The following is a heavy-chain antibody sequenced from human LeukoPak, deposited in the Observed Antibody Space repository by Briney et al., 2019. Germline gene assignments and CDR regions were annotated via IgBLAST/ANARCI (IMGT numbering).Heavy chain of an antibody. V-gene: IGHV4-59*08. CDR1: GGSISSYY. CDR3: ARQIRWFGEDYFDY. Sequence: PSETLSLTCTVSGGSISSYYWSWIRQPPGKGLEWIGYIYYSGSTNYNPSLKSRVTISVDTSKNQFSPKLSSVTAADTAVYYCARQIRWFGEDYFDYWGQGTLVTVSS. CDR2: IYYSGST. J-gene: IGHJ4*02. D-gene: IGHD3-10*01.